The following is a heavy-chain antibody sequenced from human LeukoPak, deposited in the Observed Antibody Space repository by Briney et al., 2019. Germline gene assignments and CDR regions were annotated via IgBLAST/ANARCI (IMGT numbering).Heavy chain of an antibody. V-gene: IGHV3-21*01. CDR2: ISGTSSHI. CDR1: GFTFSTYS. D-gene: IGHD3-3*01. CDR3: AKMGFLEWSEYFYYMDV. J-gene: IGHJ6*03. Sequence: PGGSLRLSCAASGFTFSTYSMNWVRQAPGKGLEWVSYISGTSSHIYYADSVKGRFTISRDNAKNSVYLQMNSLRAEDTAVYFCAKMGFLEWSEYFYYMDVWGRGTTVTVSS.